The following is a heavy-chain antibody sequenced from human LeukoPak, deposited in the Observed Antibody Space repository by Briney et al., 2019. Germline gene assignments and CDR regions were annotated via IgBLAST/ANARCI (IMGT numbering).Heavy chain of an antibody. Sequence: SETLSLTCTVSGGSISGYYWSWMRQPPRKGLEWIGHIYYSGYTNFNPSLKSRVTISVDTSKNQFSLKLSSVTAADTAVYYCARLTAMVTQLDYWGQGTLVTVSS. J-gene: IGHJ4*02. V-gene: IGHV4-59*08. CDR2: IYYSGYT. CDR1: GGSISGYY. D-gene: IGHD5-18*01. CDR3: ARLTAMVTQLDY.